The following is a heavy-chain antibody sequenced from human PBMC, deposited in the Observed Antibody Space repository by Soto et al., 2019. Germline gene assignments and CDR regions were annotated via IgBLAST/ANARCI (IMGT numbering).Heavy chain of an antibody. D-gene: IGHD2-8*02. CDR2: ITSGSYI. CDR3: ARGAHCTGISCFGSGAFDI. J-gene: IGHJ3*02. V-gene: IGHV3-21*01. Sequence: TGGSPRLCSAASGVPFNSYIRSLVRRAQGKGLEWVSSITSGSYIYYADSVKGRFTISRDNAKNSLYLQMHSLRAEDTAVYYCARGAHCTGISCFGSGAFDIWGQGTMVTVSS. CDR1: GVPFNSYI.